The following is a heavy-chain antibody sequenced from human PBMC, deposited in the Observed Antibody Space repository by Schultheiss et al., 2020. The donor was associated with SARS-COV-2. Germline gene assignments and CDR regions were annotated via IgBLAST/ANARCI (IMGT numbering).Heavy chain of an antibody. CDR2: IYHSGIT. D-gene: IGHD3-3*01. J-gene: IGHJ4*02. V-gene: IGHV4-61*08. CDR1: GVSVDSGGYY. Sequence: SETLSLTCTVSGVSVDSGGYYWTWLRQPPGKGLDWIGYIYHSGITAYHPSLKSRVTISLDTSNSQFSLHLKSVTAADTAFYYCARGFTIFGRPIDYWGQGTLVTVSS. CDR3: ARGFTIFGRPIDY.